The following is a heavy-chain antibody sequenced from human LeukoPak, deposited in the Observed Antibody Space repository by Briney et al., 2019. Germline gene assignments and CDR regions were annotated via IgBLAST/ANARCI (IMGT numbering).Heavy chain of an antibody. CDR3: AKGHSLGGFDY. J-gene: IGHJ4*02. Sequence: GGSLRLSCAASGFTFNLYAMSWVRQAPGRGLEWVSSISGYGDDTYYADSVKGRFTLSRDNSKGTLYLQMFSLRAEDTAVYYCAKGHSLGGFDYWGQGTLVTVSS. D-gene: IGHD6-13*01. V-gene: IGHV3-23*01. CDR2: ISGYGDDT. CDR1: GFTFNLYA.